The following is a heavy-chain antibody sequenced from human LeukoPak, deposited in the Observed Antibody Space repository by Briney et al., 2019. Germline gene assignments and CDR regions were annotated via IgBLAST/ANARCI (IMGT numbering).Heavy chain of an antibody. D-gene: IGHD6-19*01. CDR1: GFTVSNYA. V-gene: IGHV3-30*04. J-gene: IGHJ6*03. Sequence: PGGSLRLSCAASGFTVSNYAMHWVRQAPGKGLEWVALISYDGSNKYFADSVKGRFTISRDNSKNTLYLQMNSLRAEDTAVYYCARDTSRSIAVDRYYYYYYMDVWGKGTTVTVSS. CDR2: ISYDGSNK. CDR3: ARDTSRSIAVDRYYYYYYMDV.